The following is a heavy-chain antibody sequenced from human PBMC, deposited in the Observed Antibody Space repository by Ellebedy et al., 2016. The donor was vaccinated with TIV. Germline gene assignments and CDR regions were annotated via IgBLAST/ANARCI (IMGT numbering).Heavy chain of an antibody. D-gene: IGHD4-17*01. V-gene: IGHV5-10-1*01. CDR2: IDLSDSDT. CDR3: AGGGIYGMGAFDI. J-gene: IGHJ3*02. Sequence: GESLKISXKASGYNFITYWINWVRQKPGKGLEWMGRIDLSDSDTNYSPSFRGHVTISTDKSISTASLQWSSLKASDTAIYYCAGGGIYGMGAFDIWGHGTMVTVSS. CDR1: GYNFITYW.